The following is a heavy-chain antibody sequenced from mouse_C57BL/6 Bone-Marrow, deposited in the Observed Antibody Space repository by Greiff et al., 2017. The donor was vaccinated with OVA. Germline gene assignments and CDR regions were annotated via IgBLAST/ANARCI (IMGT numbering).Heavy chain of an antibody. V-gene: IGHV14-4*01. CDR3: TTDYDDYFDY. J-gene: IGHJ2*01. CDR2: IDPENGDT. Sequence: VQLQQPGAELVRPGASVKLSCTASGFNIKDDYMHWVKQRPEQGLEWIGWIDPENGDTEYASKFQGKATITADTSSNTAYLQLSSLTSEDTAVYYCTTDYDDYFDYWGQGTTLTVSS. D-gene: IGHD2-4*01. CDR1: GFNIKDDY.